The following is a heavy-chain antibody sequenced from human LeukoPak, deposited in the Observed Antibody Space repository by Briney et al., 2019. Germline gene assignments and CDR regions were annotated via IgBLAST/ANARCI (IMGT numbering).Heavy chain of an antibody. D-gene: IGHD6-25*01. CDR3: ARGAKRAYYFDY. Sequence: GGSLRLSCAASAFTFNTYWMHWVRQVPGRGLEWVSRINGDEISTNYADSVKGRFTISRDNAKDTLYLHMNSLTAEDTAVYYCARGAKRAYYFDYWGQGTLVTVSS. CDR2: INGDEIST. V-gene: IGHV3-74*01. J-gene: IGHJ4*02. CDR1: AFTFNTYW.